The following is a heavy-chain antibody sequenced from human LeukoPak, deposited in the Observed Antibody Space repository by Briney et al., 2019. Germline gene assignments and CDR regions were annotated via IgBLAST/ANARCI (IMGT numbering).Heavy chain of an antibody. Sequence: ALVKVSCKASGGTFSSYAISWVRQAPGQGLEWMGRIIPILGIANYAQKFQGRVTITADKSTSTAYMELSSLRSEDTAVYYCARCEVAATDNWFDPWGQGTLVTVSS. CDR1: GGTFSSYA. J-gene: IGHJ5*02. D-gene: IGHD2-15*01. CDR3: ARCEVAATDNWFDP. CDR2: IIPILGIA. V-gene: IGHV1-69*04.